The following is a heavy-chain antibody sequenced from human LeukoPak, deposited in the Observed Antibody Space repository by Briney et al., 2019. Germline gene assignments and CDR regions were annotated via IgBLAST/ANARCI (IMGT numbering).Heavy chain of an antibody. D-gene: IGHD1-1*01. Sequence: GGSLRLSCAASGFTFSSYAMHWVRQAPGKGLEWVAVIWYDGSKKYYADSVKGRFTISRDNSKNTLYLQMDSLRAEDTAVYFCARYNSGTIDYWAQGTLVTVSS. V-gene: IGHV3-33*08. J-gene: IGHJ4*02. CDR1: GFTFSSYA. CDR2: IWYDGSKK. CDR3: ARYNSGTIDY.